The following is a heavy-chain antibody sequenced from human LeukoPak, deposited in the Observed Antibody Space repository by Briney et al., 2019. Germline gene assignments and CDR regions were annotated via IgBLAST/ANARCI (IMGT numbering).Heavy chain of an antibody. J-gene: IGHJ4*02. CDR3: ARLTGTTGFDY. CDR1: GFPFSSYW. D-gene: IGHD1-1*01. V-gene: IGHV3-7*01. CDR2: IKQDGSGK. Sequence: GGSLRLSCAASGFPFSSYWMSWVRQAPGKGLERVANIKQDGSGKYYVDSVKGRFTISRDNAKNSLYLQLNSLRADDTAVYYCARLTGTTGFDYWGQGTLVTVSS.